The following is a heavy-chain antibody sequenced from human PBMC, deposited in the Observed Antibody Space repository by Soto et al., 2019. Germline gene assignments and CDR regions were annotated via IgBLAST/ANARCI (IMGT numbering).Heavy chain of an antibody. CDR2: ISSSSSYI. CDR3: ARETHEFLSSYYYYYMDV. J-gene: IGHJ6*03. V-gene: IGHV3-21*01. D-gene: IGHD2-21*01. Sequence: EVQLVESGGGLVKPGGSLRLSCAASGFTFSSYSMNWVRQAPGKGLEWVSSISSSSSYIYYADSVKGRFTISRDNAKNSLYLQMNSLRAEDTAVYYCARETHEFLSSYYYYYMDVWGKGTTVTVSS. CDR1: GFTFSSYS.